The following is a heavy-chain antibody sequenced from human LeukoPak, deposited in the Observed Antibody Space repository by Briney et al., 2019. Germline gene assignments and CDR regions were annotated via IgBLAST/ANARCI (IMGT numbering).Heavy chain of an antibody. V-gene: IGHV4-39*01. CDR3: ARQSKGIIVITDFQH. D-gene: IGHD3-22*01. CDR2: IYYSGNT. Sequence: PSETLSLTCTVSGGSLSSSSYYWGWIRQPPGKGLEWIGSIYYSGNTYYSPSLKSRVTISVDTSKNQFSLKLSSVTAADTAVYYCARQSKGIIVITDFQHWGQGTLVTVSS. J-gene: IGHJ1*01. CDR1: GGSLSSSSYY.